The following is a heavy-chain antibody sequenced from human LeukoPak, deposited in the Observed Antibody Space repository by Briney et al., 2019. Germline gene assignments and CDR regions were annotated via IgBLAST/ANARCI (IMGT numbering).Heavy chain of an antibody. CDR1: GGTFSSYA. CDR3: ARGPSYSGSYYNFDY. J-gene: IGHJ4*02. V-gene: IGHV1-8*03. Sequence: ASVRVSCKASGGTFSSYAINWVRQATGQGLEWMGWMNPNSGNTGYAQKFQGRVTITRNTSISTAYMELSSLRSEDTAVYYCARGPSYSGSYYNFDYWGQGTLVTVSS. D-gene: IGHD1-26*01. CDR2: MNPNSGNT.